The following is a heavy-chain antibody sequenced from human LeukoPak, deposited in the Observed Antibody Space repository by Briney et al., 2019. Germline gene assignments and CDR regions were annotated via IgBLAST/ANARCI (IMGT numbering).Heavy chain of an antibody. Sequence: PGGSLRLSCAASGFTFNTYDMHWVRQAPGKGLEWVSVITTAGDTYYPGSVKGRFTISRENAKNSLYLQMNSLRAGDTAVYYCARDLTVGPTTDYFDYWGQGTLVTVSS. CDR1: GFTFNTYD. D-gene: IGHD1-26*01. J-gene: IGHJ4*02. CDR2: ITTAGDT. CDR3: ARDLTVGPTTDYFDY. V-gene: IGHV3-13*01.